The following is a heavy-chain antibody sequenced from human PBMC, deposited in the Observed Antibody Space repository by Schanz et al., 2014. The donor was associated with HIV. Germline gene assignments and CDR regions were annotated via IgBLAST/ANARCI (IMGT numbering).Heavy chain of an antibody. CDR2: ISGSGLST. J-gene: IGHJ4*02. D-gene: IGHD3-10*01. V-gene: IGHV3-23*01. Sequence: EVQLLESGGGLVQPGGSLRLSCEASGLTFSTYAMSWVRQAPGKGLEWVSVISGSGLSTYYADSVKGRFTISRDNSKNTLYLQMNSLRAEDTAVYYCAKGQRGVVRGDIDYWGQGTLVTVSS. CDR1: GLTFSTYA. CDR3: AKGQRGVVRGDIDY.